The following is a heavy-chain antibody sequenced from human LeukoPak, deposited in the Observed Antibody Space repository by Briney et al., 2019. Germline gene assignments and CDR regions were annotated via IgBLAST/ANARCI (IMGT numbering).Heavy chain of an antibody. V-gene: IGHV4-59*08. J-gene: IGHJ6*02. CDR2: IYYSGRT. CDR3: ARLPAYCSGGSCYYYYYGMDV. D-gene: IGHD2-15*01. CDR1: GGSISSYY. Sequence: SETLSLTCTVSGGSISSYYWSWIRQPPGKGLEWIGYIYYSGRTNYNPSLKSRVTISVDTSKNQFSLKMSSVTAADTAVYYCARLPAYCSGGSCYYYYYGMDVWGQGTTVTVSS.